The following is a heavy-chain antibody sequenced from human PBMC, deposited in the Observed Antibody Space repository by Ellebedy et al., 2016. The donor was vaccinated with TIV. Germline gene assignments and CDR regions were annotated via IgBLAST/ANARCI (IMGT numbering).Heavy chain of an antibody. V-gene: IGHV4-59*01. Sequence: SETLSLTCTVSGGSITSNYRSWIRQTPGKGLEWLGHISYTGTTNYNPSLKSRVTISVDSSKNQFSLRVTSVSAADTAVYYCAREEYDPYDYYYVDVWGKGTTVIVSS. CDR3: AREEYDPYDYYYVDV. J-gene: IGHJ6*03. D-gene: IGHD1-1*01. CDR1: GGSITSNY. CDR2: ISYTGTT.